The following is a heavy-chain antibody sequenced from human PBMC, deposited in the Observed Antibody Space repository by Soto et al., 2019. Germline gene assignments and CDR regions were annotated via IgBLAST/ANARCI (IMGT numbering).Heavy chain of an antibody. Sequence: PSETLSLTCTVSGASVTSSSYYWAWIRQPPGKGLEWVGSIHHDGNTYYNPSLKSRVTISIDTFTNQFSLRLSSMTAADTAVFYCATPTDYNIYLGAFGVWGQGTMVTVS. V-gene: IGHV4-39*01. CDR2: IHHDGNT. CDR3: ATPTDYNIYLGAFGV. CDR1: GASVTSSSYY. D-gene: IGHD4-4*01. J-gene: IGHJ3*01.